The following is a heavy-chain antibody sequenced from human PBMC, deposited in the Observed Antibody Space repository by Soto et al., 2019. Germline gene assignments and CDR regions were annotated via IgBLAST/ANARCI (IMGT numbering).Heavy chain of an antibody. D-gene: IGHD3-10*01. CDR3: ARHITMDPLLVY. Sequence: EVHLVESGGGLIQPGGSLRLSCAASGFTVSSNYMSWVRQAPGKGLEWVSVIYSGGSTYYADSVKGRFTISRDNSKNTLDLQMNSLRAEDTAVYYCARHITMDPLLVYWGQGTLVTVSS. J-gene: IGHJ4*02. CDR1: GFTVSSNY. CDR2: IYSGGST. V-gene: IGHV3-53*01.